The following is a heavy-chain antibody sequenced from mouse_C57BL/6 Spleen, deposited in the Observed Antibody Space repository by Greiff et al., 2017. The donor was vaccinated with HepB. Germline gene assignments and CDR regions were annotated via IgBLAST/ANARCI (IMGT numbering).Heavy chain of an antibody. V-gene: IGHV14-3*01. J-gene: IGHJ4*01. Sequence: VQLKESVAELVRPGASVKLSCTASGFNIKNTYMHWVKQRPEQGLEWIGRIDPANGNTKYAPKFQGKATITADTSSNTAYLQLSSLTSEDTAIYYCASPHYYGSKFYAMDYWGQGTSVTVSS. CDR2: IDPANGNT. D-gene: IGHD1-1*01. CDR1: GFNIKNTY. CDR3: ASPHYYGSKFYAMDY.